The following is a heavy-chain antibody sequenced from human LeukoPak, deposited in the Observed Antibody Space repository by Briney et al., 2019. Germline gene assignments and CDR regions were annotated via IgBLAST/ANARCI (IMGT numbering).Heavy chain of an antibody. D-gene: IGHD2-21*01. CDR2: ISGSGGST. J-gene: IGHJ4*02. CDR3: TRGGQASDY. CDR1: GFTFSSYA. Sequence: GGSLRLSCAASGFTFSSYAMSWVRQAPGKGLEWVSAISGSGGSTYYADSVKGRFTISRDNAENSLHLQMNSLRAEDTAIYYCTRGGQASDYWGQGTLVTVSS. V-gene: IGHV3-23*01.